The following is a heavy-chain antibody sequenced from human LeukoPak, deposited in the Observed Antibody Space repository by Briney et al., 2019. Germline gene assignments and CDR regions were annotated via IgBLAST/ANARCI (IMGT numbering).Heavy chain of an antibody. CDR3: ARAFWDAAAGYFDY. Sequence: AVTVSYMASGYTFTSYGLSWVRQAPAQGREWMGWISAYNGNTNSAQTLQGRVTMTTDTSTSTAYMELRSLRSDDTAVYYCARAFWDAAAGYFDYWGQGTLVTVSS. J-gene: IGHJ4*02. V-gene: IGHV1-18*01. CDR1: GYTFTSYG. CDR2: ISAYNGNT. D-gene: IGHD6-13*01.